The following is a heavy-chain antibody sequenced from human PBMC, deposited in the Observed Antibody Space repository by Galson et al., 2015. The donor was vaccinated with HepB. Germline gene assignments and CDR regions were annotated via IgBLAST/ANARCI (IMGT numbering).Heavy chain of an antibody. CDR1: GDSVSSNSAA. V-gene: IGHV6-1*01. CDR3: ARERIGTSAFDY. J-gene: IGHJ4*02. Sequence: CAISGDSVSSNSAAWNLIRQSPSRVLEWLGRTYYRAKWYNDYAVSVKSRITINPDTSKNQFSLQLNSVTPEDTAIYYCARERIGTSAFDYWGQGTLVPVSS. CDR2: TYYRAKWYN. D-gene: IGHD1/OR15-1a*01.